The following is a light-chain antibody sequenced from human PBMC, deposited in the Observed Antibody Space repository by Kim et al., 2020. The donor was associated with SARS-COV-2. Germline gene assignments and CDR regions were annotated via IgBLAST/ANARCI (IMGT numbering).Light chain of an antibody. CDR2: KAS. V-gene: IGKV1-5*03. CDR1: QSISSW. J-gene: IGKJ4*01. CDR3: QQYNSYLALT. Sequence: DIQMTQSPSTLSASVGDRVTITCRASQSISSWLAWYQQKPGKAPKLLIYKASSLESGVPSRFSGSGSGTEFTLTISSLQPDDFATYYGQQYNSYLALTFGGGTKLDI.